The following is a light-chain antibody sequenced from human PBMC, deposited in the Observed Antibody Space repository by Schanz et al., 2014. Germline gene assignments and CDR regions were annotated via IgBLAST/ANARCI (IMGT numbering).Light chain of an antibody. Sequence: DIVMTQSPLSLPVPPGEPASISCRSRQSLLYSNGYNYLDWYLQKPGQSPQLLIYLGSNRASGVPDRFSGSGSGTDFTLKISRVEAEDVGVYYCMQALQAPYNFGQGTKLEIK. J-gene: IGKJ2*01. CDR1: QSLLYSNGYNY. V-gene: IGKV2-28*01. CDR3: MQALQAPYN. CDR2: LGS.